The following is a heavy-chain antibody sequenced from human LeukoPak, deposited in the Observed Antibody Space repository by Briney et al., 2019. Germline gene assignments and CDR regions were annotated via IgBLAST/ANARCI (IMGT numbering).Heavy chain of an antibody. Sequence: PSETLSLTCTVSGGSISSYYWSWFRQPPGKGLEWIGYIYYSGSTNYNPSLKSRVTISVDTSKNQFSLKLSSVTAADTAVYYCARAGNYYGSGSPQEGYYFDYWGQGTLVTVSS. CDR3: ARAGNYYGSGSPQEGYYFDY. V-gene: IGHV4-59*01. CDR1: GGSISSYY. CDR2: IYYSGST. J-gene: IGHJ4*02. D-gene: IGHD3-10*01.